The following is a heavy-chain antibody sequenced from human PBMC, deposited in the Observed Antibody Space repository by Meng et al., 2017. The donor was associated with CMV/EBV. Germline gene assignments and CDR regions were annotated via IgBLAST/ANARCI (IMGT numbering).Heavy chain of an antibody. D-gene: IGHD2-2*02. J-gene: IGHJ4*02. CDR1: FSLSTSGVG. V-gene: IGHV2-5*01. CDR2: IYWNDDK. Sequence: FSLSTSGVGLGWIRPPPRKALEWLALIYWNDDKRYSPSLKSRLTITKDTSKNQVVLTMTNMDPVDTATYYCARAYCSSTSCYKRYDYWGQGTLVTVSS. CDR3: ARAYCSSTSCYKRYDY.